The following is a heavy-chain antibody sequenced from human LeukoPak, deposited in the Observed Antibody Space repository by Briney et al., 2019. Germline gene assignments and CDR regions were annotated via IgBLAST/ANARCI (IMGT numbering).Heavy chain of an antibody. Sequence: GGSLRLSCAASGFRFSSYDIHWLCQAPGKGLEWVTFIESDGTKEYYADSVKGRFTISRDNSKNTVYVQMNTLRAEDTAVYYCAKEGSGWYYLDYWGQGTVVTVSS. D-gene: IGHD6-19*01. CDR1: GFRFSSYD. CDR3: AKEGSGWYYLDY. J-gene: IGHJ4*02. CDR2: IESDGTKE. V-gene: IGHV3-30*02.